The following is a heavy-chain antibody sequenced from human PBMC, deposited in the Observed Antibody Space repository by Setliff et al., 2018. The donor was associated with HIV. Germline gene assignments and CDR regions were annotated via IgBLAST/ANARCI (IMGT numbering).Heavy chain of an antibody. CDR2: IYKAGKT. CDR3: ARDYDWDPFDY. D-gene: IGHD3-9*01. J-gene: IGHJ4*02. V-gene: IGHV3-66*01. CDR1: GFRVTDTY. Sequence: PGGSLRLSCEASGFRVTDTYMAWVRQAPGKGLEWVTLIYKAGKTYYAGSVKGRFTISRDNAKNTLYLQMNSLRVEDTAVYYCARDYDWDPFDYWGQGTLVTVSS.